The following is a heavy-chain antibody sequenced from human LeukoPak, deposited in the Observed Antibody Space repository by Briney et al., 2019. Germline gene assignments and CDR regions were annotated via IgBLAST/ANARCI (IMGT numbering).Heavy chain of an antibody. V-gene: IGHV4-34*01. CDR2: INHSGST. J-gene: IGHJ4*02. Sequence: PSETLSLTCTVSGGSISSYYWSWIRQPPGKGLEWIGEINHSGSTNYNPSLKSRVTISVDTSKNQFSLKLSSVTAADTAVYYCARATDFWNRYFDYWGQGTLVTVSS. CDR3: ARATDFWNRYFDY. D-gene: IGHD3-3*01. CDR1: GGSISSYY.